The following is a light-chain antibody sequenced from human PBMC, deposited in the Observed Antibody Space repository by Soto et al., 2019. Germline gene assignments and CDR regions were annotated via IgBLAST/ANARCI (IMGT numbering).Light chain of an antibody. J-gene: IGLJ1*01. CDR1: SSNIGARYD. Sequence: QSVLTQPPSVSGGPGQRVTSSCTGSSSNIGARYDVHWYQHLPGTAPKLLIYGNSNRPSGVPDRFSGSKSGTSASLAITGLQAEDEADYYCQSYDSSLSGSYVFGTGTKVTVL. CDR3: QSYDSSLSGSYV. V-gene: IGLV1-40*01. CDR2: GNS.